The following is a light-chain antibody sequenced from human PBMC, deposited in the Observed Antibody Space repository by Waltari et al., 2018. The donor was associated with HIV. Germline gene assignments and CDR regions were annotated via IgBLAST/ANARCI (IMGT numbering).Light chain of an antibody. V-gene: IGLV3-21*04. CDR2: YDF. J-gene: IGLJ2*01. Sequence: SSLLTQIPSVSVAPGQTARITCGGNNIERKSVNGYQQKPGQAPLLVIYYDFDRPSGIPERFSGSNSGNTATLTISRVGDGDEADYYCQVWDSSSDHVLFGGGTRLTVL. CDR1: NIERKS. CDR3: QVWDSSSDHVL.